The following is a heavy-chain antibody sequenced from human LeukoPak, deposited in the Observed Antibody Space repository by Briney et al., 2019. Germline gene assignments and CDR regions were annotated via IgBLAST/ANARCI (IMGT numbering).Heavy chain of an antibody. Sequence: PGGSLRLSCAASGFTFSSYSMNWVRQAPGKGLEWVSYISSSSSTIYYADSVKGRFTISRDNAKNSLYLQMNSLRAEDTAVYYCARSPTWIQVSFDYWGQGTLVTVSS. CDR1: GFTFSSYS. D-gene: IGHD5-18*01. CDR2: ISSSSSTI. J-gene: IGHJ4*02. CDR3: ARSPTWIQVSFDY. V-gene: IGHV3-48*01.